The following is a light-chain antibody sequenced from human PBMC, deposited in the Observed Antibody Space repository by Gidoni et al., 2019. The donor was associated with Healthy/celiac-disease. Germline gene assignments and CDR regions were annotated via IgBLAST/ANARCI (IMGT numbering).Light chain of an antibody. CDR2: GAS. J-gene: IGKJ1*01. CDR3: QQWET. Sequence: EIVLTQSPGTLSLSPGERATLSCSASQSVSSSDVAWYHQKPGQAPRLLIYGASSRATGIPDRCSGSGSGTDFTRTISRLEPEDFAVYYCQQWETFGQGTKVEIK. V-gene: IGKV3-20*01. CDR1: QSVSSSD.